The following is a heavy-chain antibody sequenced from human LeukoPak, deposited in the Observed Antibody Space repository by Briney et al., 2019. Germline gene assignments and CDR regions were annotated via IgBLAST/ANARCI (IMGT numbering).Heavy chain of an antibody. CDR2: INHSGST. CDR1: GGSFSGYY. CDR3: ARGYYGSGSYAYNWFDP. Sequence: SETLSLTCAAYGGSFSGYYWSWIRQPPGKGLEWIGEINHSGSTNYNPSLKSRVTIPVDTSKNQFSLKLSSVTAADTAVYYCARGYYGSGSYAYNWFDPWGQGTLVTVSS. V-gene: IGHV4-34*01. J-gene: IGHJ5*02. D-gene: IGHD3-10*01.